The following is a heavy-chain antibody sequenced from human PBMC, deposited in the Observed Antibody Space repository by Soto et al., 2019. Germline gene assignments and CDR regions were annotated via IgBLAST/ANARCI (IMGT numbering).Heavy chain of an antibody. V-gene: IGHV1-18*01. CDR3: ARDALKIAAAAPNWYFDL. CDR2: ISAYNGNT. Sequence: QVQLVQSGAEVKKPGASVKVSCKASGYTFTSYGISWVRQAPGQGLEWMGWISAYNGNTNYAQKLQGRVTMTTDTXTXTXXMELRSLRSDDTAVYYCARDALKIAAAAPNWYFDLWGRGTLVTVSS. D-gene: IGHD6-13*01. CDR1: GYTFTSYG. J-gene: IGHJ2*01.